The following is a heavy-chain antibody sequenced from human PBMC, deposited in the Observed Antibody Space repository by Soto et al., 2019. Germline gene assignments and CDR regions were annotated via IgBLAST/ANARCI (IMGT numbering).Heavy chain of an antibody. CDR1: GGSISSGGYY. CDR2: IYYIGST. J-gene: IGHJ5*02. CDR3: ARSVFP. Sequence: QVQLQESGPGLVKPSQTLSLTCTVSGGSISSGGYYWNWIRQHPGKGLEWIGYIYYIGSTYYNPSLQSXXTISLDTSKNQFSLKLSSVSAADTAVYYCARSVFPWGQGTLVTVSS. V-gene: IGHV4-31*03.